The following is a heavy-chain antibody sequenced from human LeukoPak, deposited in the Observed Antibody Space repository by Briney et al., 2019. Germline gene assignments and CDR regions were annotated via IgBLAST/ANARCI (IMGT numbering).Heavy chain of an antibody. J-gene: IGHJ4*02. V-gene: IGHV4-34*01. CDR2: INHSGST. CDR3: ARGLSDVY. Sequence: SETLSLTCADYGGSFSGYYWTWIRQPPGKGLEWIGEINHSGSTNYNPSLKSRVTISIDTSKNQFSLILSSVTAADTAVYYCARGLSDVYWGQGTLVTVSS. CDR1: GGSFSGYY.